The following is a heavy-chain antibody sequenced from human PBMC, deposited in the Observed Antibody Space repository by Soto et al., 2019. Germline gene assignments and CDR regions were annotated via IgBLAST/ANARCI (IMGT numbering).Heavy chain of an antibody. V-gene: IGHV3-15*07. D-gene: IGHD1-26*01. CDR1: GFSFTNAW. Sequence: EVQLVESGGGLVKPGGSLRLSCAASGFSFTNAWMNWVRQSPGKGLEWVGRIKSNSDGGTTEYGAPVKDRFTISRDDSKTTLYLHMSDLKSEDTAVYYCTIGLVGSTTNYWGPGTLVTVAS. J-gene: IGHJ4*02. CDR3: TIGLVGSTTNY. CDR2: IKSNSDGGTT.